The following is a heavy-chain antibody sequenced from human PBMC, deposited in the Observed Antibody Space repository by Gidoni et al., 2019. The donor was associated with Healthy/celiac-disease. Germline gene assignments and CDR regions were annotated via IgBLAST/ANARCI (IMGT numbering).Heavy chain of an antibody. Sequence: QVQLVQSGAEVKKPGASVKVSCKVSGYTLTELSLHWVRQALGKGLEWMGGFDPEEGETIYAQKFQGRVTMTEDTTTDTAYMELSSLRSEDTAVYYCATGVPIRDAFDIWGQGTMVTVSS. CDR1: GYTLTELS. D-gene: IGHD2-2*01. V-gene: IGHV1-24*01. J-gene: IGHJ3*02. CDR3: ATGVPIRDAFDI. CDR2: FDPEEGET.